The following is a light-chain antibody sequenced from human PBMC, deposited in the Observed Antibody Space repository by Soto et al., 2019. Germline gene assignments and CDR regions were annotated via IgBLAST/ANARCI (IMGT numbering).Light chain of an antibody. CDR3: QQTSDFPIT. CDR1: QNITTF. Sequence: DIQMTQSPSSLSASRGDRVTITCRASQNITTFLHWYHQKPGKAPKLLIYGASNLQSGVSSRFSASGSGTYFTLTITSLQPEDFASYYCQQTSDFPITFGPGTTVD. J-gene: IGKJ3*01. V-gene: IGKV1-39*01. CDR2: GAS.